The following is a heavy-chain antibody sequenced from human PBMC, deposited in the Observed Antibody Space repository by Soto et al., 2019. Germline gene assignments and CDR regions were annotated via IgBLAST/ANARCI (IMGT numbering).Heavy chain of an antibody. CDR2: VNPSNGKT. D-gene: IGHD3-10*01. J-gene: IGHJ4*02. CDR1: GYTFSSYD. CDR3: ARAGSGSPIDY. Sequence: ASVKVSCKTSGYTFSSYDINWVRQAAGQGLEWMGWVNPSNGKTGYAQKLQGRVTMTTDTSTSTAYMELRSLRSDDTAVYYCARAGSGSPIDYWGQGTLVTVSS. V-gene: IGHV1-8*02.